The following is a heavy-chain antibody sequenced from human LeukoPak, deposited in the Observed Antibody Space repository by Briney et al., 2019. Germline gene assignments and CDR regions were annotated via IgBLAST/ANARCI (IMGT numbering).Heavy chain of an antibody. J-gene: IGHJ3*02. CDR1: GGSVSSGNYY. CDR3: ARGRDGYKSAFDI. V-gene: IGHV4-61*01. CDR2: ISYSGST. Sequence: SETLSLTCTVSGGSVSSGNYYWSWTRQPPGKGLEWIGYISYSGSTKYNPSLKSRVTISVDTSKNQFSLKLNSVTAADTAVYYCARGRDGYKSAFDIWGQGTMVTASS. D-gene: IGHD5-24*01.